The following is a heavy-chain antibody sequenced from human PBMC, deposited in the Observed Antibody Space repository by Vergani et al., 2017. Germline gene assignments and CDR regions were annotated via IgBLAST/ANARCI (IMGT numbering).Heavy chain of an antibody. V-gene: IGHV3-49*05. CDR3: TREYYPSLSGMDV. J-gene: IGHJ6*02. Sequence: EVQLVESGGGLVKPGGSLRLSCAASGFTFGDYAMSWFRQGPGKGLEWVGVIRSKAYGGTTEYAASVKGRFTISRDDYKSIAYLQMNSLKTEDTAVYYCTREYYPSLSGMDVWGQGTTVTVSS. CDR1: GFTFGDYA. CDR2: IRSKAYGGTT. D-gene: IGHD3-10*01.